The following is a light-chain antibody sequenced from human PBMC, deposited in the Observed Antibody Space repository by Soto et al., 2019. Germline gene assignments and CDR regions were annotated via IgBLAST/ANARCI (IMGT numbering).Light chain of an antibody. CDR3: QQYGSSGT. J-gene: IGKJ1*01. CDR2: GAS. V-gene: IGKV3-15*01. Sequence: EIVMTQSPATLSVSPGERATFSCRASQSVSSNLAWYQQKPGQAPRLLIYGASTRATGIPARFSGSGSGTDFTLTISSLQSEDFAVYYCQQYGSSGTFGQGTKVDI. CDR1: QSVSSN.